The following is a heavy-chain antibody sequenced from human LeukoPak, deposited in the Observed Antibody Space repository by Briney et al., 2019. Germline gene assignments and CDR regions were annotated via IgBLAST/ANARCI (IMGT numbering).Heavy chain of an antibody. CDR1: GFTFSSYE. CDR3: ARDLGYYYDSSGYYEGGLAGWFDP. V-gene: IGHV3-48*03. Sequence: GGSLRLSCAASGFTFSSYEMNWVRQAPGKGLEWVSYISSSGSTIYYADSVKGRFTISRDTSKNTLYLQMNSLRAEDTAVYYCARDLGYYYDSSGYYEGGLAGWFDPWGQGTLVTVSS. CDR2: ISSSGSTI. D-gene: IGHD3-22*01. J-gene: IGHJ5*02.